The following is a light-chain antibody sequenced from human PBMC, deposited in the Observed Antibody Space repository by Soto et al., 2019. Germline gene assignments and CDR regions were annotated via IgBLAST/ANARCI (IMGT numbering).Light chain of an antibody. CDR1: QSVSSY. CDR3: QHRSNWPKT. V-gene: IGKV3-11*01. J-gene: IGKJ5*01. Sequence: EIVLTQSPATLSLSPGERATLSCRASQSVSSYLAWYQQKPGQAPRLLIYDASTRATGIPSRFSGSGSGTDFTLTISSLEPEDFAVYYCQHRSNWPKTFGQGTRVEIK. CDR2: DAS.